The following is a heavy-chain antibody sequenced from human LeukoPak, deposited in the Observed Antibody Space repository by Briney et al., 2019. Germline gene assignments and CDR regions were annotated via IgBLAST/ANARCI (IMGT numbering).Heavy chain of an antibody. Sequence: GGSLRLSCAASVFTFSDYYMSWLRQAPGKGLEWVSYISSRGSTIKYADSVKGRFTISRDNAKNSLYLQMNRLRGDDTAVYYCARGDRLTGYSSALDYWGQGTLVTVSS. CDR3: ARGDRLTGYSSALDY. CDR2: ISSRGSTI. J-gene: IGHJ4*02. V-gene: IGHV3-11*01. CDR1: VFTFSDYY. D-gene: IGHD3-9*01.